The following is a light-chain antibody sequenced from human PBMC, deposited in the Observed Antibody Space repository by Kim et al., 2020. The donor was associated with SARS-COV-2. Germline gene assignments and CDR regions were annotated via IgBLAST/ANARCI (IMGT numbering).Light chain of an antibody. CDR1: KLGDKY. J-gene: IGLJ3*02. Sequence: SYELTQPPSVSVSPGQTASITCSGDKLGDKYACWYQQKPGQSPVLVIYQDNKRPSGIPERFSGSNSGNTPTLTISGTQAMDEADYYCQAWDSNTGVFGGGTKLTVL. CDR2: QDN. V-gene: IGLV3-1*01. CDR3: QAWDSNTGV.